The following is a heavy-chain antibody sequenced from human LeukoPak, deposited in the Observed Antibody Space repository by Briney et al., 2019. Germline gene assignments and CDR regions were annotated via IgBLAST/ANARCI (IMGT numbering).Heavy chain of an antibody. Sequence: ASVKVSCKASGGTFSSYAISWVRQAPGQGLEWMGRITPIFGIANYAQKFQGRVTTTADKSTSTAYMELSSLRSEDTAVYYCARESCSSTSCYLGWFDPWGQGTLVTVSS. CDR1: GGTFSSYA. D-gene: IGHD2-2*01. CDR3: ARESCSSTSCYLGWFDP. CDR2: ITPIFGIA. V-gene: IGHV1-69*04. J-gene: IGHJ5*02.